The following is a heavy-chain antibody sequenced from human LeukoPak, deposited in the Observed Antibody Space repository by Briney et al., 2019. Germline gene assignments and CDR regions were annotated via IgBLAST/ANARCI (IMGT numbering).Heavy chain of an antibody. J-gene: IGHJ5*02. Sequence: GGSLRLSCAASGFTFSGYSMNWVRQAPGKGLEWISFISTSGSTKSYADSVKGRFTISRDNAKNSLYLQMNSLRAEDTAVYYCVVVPAATNWFDPWGQGTLVTVSS. CDR1: GFTFSGYS. CDR2: ISTSGSTK. D-gene: IGHD2-2*01. CDR3: VVVPAATNWFDP. V-gene: IGHV3-48*04.